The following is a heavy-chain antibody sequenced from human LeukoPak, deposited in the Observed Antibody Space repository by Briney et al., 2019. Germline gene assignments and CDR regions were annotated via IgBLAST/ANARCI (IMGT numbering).Heavy chain of an antibody. CDR2: INPTGGDT. J-gene: IGHJ4*02. Sequence: ASVKVSCKASGFTFTNYYFHWVRQAPGQGLEWMAIINPTGGDTNYAHKFQGRVTTTRDMSTTTVYMELSSLRSEDTAVYYCARGACKGGSCYCFDYWGQRTLVTVSS. D-gene: IGHD2-15*01. CDR1: GFTFTNYY. CDR3: ARGACKGGSCYCFDY. V-gene: IGHV1-46*01.